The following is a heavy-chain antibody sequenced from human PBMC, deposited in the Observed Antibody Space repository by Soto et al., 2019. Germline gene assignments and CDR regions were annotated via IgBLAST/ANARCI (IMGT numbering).Heavy chain of an antibody. CDR2: IYYSGST. CDR1: GGSISSYY. Sequence: QVQLQESGPGLVKPSETLSLTCTVSGGSISSYYWSWIRQPPGKGLEWIGYIYYSGSTNYNPSLKSRVTIPVDTSKNQFSVKLRSVTAADTAVYYCARQADIAVAGGGNWFDPWGQGTLVTVSS. V-gene: IGHV4-59*08. D-gene: IGHD6-19*01. J-gene: IGHJ5*02. CDR3: ARQADIAVAGGGNWFDP.